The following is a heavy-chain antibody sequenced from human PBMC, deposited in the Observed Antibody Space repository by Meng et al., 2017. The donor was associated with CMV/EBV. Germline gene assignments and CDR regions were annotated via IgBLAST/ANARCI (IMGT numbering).Heavy chain of an antibody. D-gene: IGHD2-2*01. J-gene: IGHJ4*02. Sequence: GGSLRLSCAASGFTFSSYGIHWVRQAPGKGLEWVAFIRYDGSNKYYADSVKGRFTISRDNSKNTLYLQMNSLRAEDTAVYYCAKPIVVVPAAIESGFDYWGQGTLVTVSS. CDR2: IRYDGSNK. CDR1: GFTFSSYG. V-gene: IGHV3-30*02. CDR3: AKPIVVVPAAIESGFDY.